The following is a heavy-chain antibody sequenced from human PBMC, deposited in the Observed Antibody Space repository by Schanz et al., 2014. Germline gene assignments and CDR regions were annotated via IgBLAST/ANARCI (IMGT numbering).Heavy chain of an antibody. V-gene: IGHV1-46*03. Sequence: QVQLVQSGGEVKKPGASVKVSCEASGYTFTSYYIHWFRQAPGQGLEWMGLINPSVGNTNYAQKFRGRVTMTRDTSTSTVYMELSSLRSEDTAVYFCARGIPYCSSTSCSGLDAYDVWGQGTLVTVSS. CDR1: GYTFTSYY. CDR2: INPSVGNT. D-gene: IGHD2-2*01. J-gene: IGHJ3*01. CDR3: ARGIPYCSSTSCSGLDAYDV.